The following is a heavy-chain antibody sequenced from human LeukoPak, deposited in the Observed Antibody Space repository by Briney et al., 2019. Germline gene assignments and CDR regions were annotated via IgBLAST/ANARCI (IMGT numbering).Heavy chain of an antibody. CDR2: IYPGDSDT. V-gene: IGHV5-51*01. CDR1: GYSFTSYW. Sequence: KNGESLKISCKGSGYSFTSYWIGWVRQMPGKGLEWMGIIYPGDSDTRYSPSFQGQVTISADKSISTAYLQWSSLKASDTAMYYCARLRPRGYSYGLGNWFDPWGQGTLVTVSS. J-gene: IGHJ5*02. D-gene: IGHD5-18*01. CDR3: ARLRPRGYSYGLGNWFDP.